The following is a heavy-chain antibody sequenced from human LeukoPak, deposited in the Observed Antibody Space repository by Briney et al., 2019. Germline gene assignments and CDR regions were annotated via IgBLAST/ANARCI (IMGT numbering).Heavy chain of an antibody. CDR2: IIPIFGTA. D-gene: IGHD3-22*01. Sequence: SVKVSCKASGYTFTSYDINWVRQAPGQGLEWMGGIIPIFGTANYAQKFQGRVTITADESTSTAYMELSSLRSEDTAVYYCAGGYPNWFDPWGQGTLVTVSS. CDR1: GYTFTSYD. V-gene: IGHV1-69*13. CDR3: AGGYPNWFDP. J-gene: IGHJ5*02.